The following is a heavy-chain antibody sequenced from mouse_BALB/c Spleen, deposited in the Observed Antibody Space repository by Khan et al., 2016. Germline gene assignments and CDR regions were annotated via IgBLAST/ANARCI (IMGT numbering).Heavy chain of an antibody. CDR1: GFTFSNYW. Sequence: EVKLEVSGGGLVQPGGSMKLSCVASGFTFSNYWMNWVRQSPEKGLEWVAEIRMKSNNYATHYAESVKGRFTISRDDSKSSVYLQMNNLRAEDTGIYYCTTVFAYWGQGTLVTVSA. CDR3: TTVFAY. V-gene: IGHV6-6*02. CDR2: IRMKSNNYAT. J-gene: IGHJ3*01.